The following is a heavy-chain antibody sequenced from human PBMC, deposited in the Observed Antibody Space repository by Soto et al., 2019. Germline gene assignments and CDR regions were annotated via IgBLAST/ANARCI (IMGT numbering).Heavy chain of an antibody. D-gene: IGHD3-3*01. CDR2: IYSGGST. J-gene: IGHJ6*04. Sequence: GGSLRLSCAASGFTVSSNYMSWVRQAPGKGLEWVSVIYSGGSTYYADSVKGRFTISRHNSKNTLYLQMNSLRAEDTAVYYCASQGAGAIFGVVWGLAVWGKGTTVTVSS. CDR1: GFTVSSNY. CDR3: ASQGAGAIFGVVWGLAV. V-gene: IGHV3-53*04.